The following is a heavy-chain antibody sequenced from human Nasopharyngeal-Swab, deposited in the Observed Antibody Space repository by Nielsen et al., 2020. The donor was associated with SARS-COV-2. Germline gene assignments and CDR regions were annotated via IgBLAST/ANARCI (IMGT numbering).Heavy chain of an antibody. CDR3: ARGAPNTVSALDY. J-gene: IGHJ4*02. V-gene: IGHV1-46*01. CDR2: INPSGGST. Sequence: WVRQPPGQGLEWMGIINPSGGSTSYAQKFQGRVTMTRDTSTSTVYMDLSSLRSEDTAVYYCARGAPNTVSALDYWGQGTPVTVSS. D-gene: IGHD4-11*01.